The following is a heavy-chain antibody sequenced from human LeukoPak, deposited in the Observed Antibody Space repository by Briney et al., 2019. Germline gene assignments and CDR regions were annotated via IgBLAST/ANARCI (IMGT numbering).Heavy chain of an antibody. D-gene: IGHD6-13*01. CDR3: AREVAAAVNIRYFDY. Sequence: ASVKVSCKASGYTFTSYYMHWVRQAPGQGLEWMGIINPSGGSTSYAQKFQGRVTMTRDTSTSTVYMELSSLRSEDTAVYHCAREVAAAVNIRYFDYWGQGTLVTVSS. V-gene: IGHV1-46*01. CDR2: INPSGGST. CDR1: GYTFTSYY. J-gene: IGHJ4*02.